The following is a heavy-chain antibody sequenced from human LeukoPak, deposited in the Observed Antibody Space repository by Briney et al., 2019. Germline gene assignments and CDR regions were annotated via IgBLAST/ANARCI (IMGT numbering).Heavy chain of an antibody. CDR3: ARGLGSQDY. Sequence: PSETLSLTCTVSGYSISSGYYWGWIRQPPGKGLEWIGSIYHSGSTYYNPSLKSRVTISVDTSKNQFSLKLSSVTAADTAVYYCARGLGSQDYWGQGTLVTVSS. CDR2: IYHSGST. CDR1: GYSISSGYY. D-gene: IGHD3-10*01. J-gene: IGHJ4*02. V-gene: IGHV4-38-2*02.